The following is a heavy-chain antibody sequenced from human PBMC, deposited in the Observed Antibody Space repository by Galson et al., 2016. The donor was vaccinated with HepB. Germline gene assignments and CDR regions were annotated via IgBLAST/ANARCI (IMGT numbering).Heavy chain of an antibody. Sequence: SLRLSCAASGFTVSNNYMSWVRQAPGKGLEWVSVIYSGGSTKYADSVKGSFTISRDNSKNTLYLKMNSLRVGDTAVYYCVRDGAGDTAGTHGWGQGTLVIVSS. J-gene: IGHJ4*02. V-gene: IGHV3-66*01. CDR1: GFTVSNNY. CDR2: IYSGGST. CDR3: VRDGAGDTAGTHG. D-gene: IGHD1-26*01.